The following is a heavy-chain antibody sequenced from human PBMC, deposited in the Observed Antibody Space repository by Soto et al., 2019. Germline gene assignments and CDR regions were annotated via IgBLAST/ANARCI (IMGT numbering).Heavy chain of an antibody. Sequence: GGSLRLSCAASGFTFSSYGMHWVRQAPGKGLEWVAVISYDGSNKYYADSVKGRFTISRDNSKNTLYLQMNSLRAEDTAVYYCAKVLGRLMDTRNSFDYWGQGTLVTVS. V-gene: IGHV3-30*18. CDR1: GFTFSSYG. J-gene: IGHJ4*02. CDR2: ISYDGSNK. CDR3: AKVLGRLMDTRNSFDY. D-gene: IGHD5-18*01.